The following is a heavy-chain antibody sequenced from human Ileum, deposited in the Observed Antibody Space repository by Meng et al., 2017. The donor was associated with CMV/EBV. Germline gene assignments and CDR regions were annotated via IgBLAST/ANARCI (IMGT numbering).Heavy chain of an antibody. D-gene: IGHD4-17*01. CDR2: VFYSGST. CDR1: VYVIISADHY. J-gene: IGHJ4*02. Sequence: VYVPELGPGLVKFSQTLSLTCNVSVYVIISADHYWSWIRPPPGKGLEWIAYVFYSGSTYYNPSLMSRVTISVDTSKNQFSLRLSSVTAADTAVYYCARELRYGDYYFDSWGQGTLVTVSS. V-gene: IGHV4-30-4*08. CDR3: ARELRYGDYYFDS.